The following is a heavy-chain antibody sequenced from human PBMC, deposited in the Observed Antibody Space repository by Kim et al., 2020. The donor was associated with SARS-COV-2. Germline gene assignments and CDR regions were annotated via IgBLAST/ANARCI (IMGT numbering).Heavy chain of an antibody. J-gene: IGHJ4*02. V-gene: IGHV3-23*03. CDR3: ARDRGGWQHDY. Sequence: GGSLRLSCAASGFTFSASAMTWVRQAPGKGLEWVSIIYRGASNTYYADSVKGRFTVSRDDSKNTVSLQMSSLRAEDTAVYYCARDRGGWQHDYWGQGTLVTVSS. CDR2: IYRGASNT. CDR1: GFTFSASA. D-gene: IGHD6-19*01.